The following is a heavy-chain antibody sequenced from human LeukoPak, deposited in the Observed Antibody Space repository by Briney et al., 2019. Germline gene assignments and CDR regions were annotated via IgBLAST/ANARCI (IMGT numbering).Heavy chain of an antibody. V-gene: IGHV3-23*01. CDR3: AKSLFGVVIIGDAFDI. CDR2: ISGSGGST. J-gene: IGHJ3*02. Sequence: PGGSLRLSCAASGFTFSSYAMSWVRQAPGKGLEWVSAISGSGGSTYYADSVKGRFTISRDNPKNTLYLQMNSLRAEDTAVYYCAKSLFGVVIIGDAFDIWGQGTMVTVSS. D-gene: IGHD3-3*01. CDR1: GFTFSSYA.